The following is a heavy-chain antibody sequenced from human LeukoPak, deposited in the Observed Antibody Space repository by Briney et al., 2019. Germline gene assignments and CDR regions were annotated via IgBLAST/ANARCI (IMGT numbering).Heavy chain of an antibody. CDR2: LSSTSSDK. D-gene: IGHD2/OR15-2a*01. V-gene: IGHV3-21*06. CDR1: GFSFSRYS. CDR3: ARQGRSYINPNRGWFDP. J-gene: IGHJ5*02. Sequence: GGSLRLSCVASGFSFSRYSMNWVRQAPGKGLEWVSSLSSTSSDKRYAESVTGRLTIPRDNPKNSVYLQMNSLRVEDTAVYHCARQGRSYINPNRGWFDPWGQGTLVIVSS.